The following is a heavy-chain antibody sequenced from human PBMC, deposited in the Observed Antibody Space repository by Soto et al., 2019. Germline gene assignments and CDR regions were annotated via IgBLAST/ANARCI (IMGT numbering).Heavy chain of an antibody. V-gene: IGHV4-59*01. D-gene: IGHD3-10*01. CDR1: GGSISSYY. CDR2: IYYSGST. Sequence: SETLSLTCTVSGGSISSYYWSWIRQPPGKGLEWIGYIYYSGSTNYNPSLKSRVTISVDTSKNQFSLKLSSVTAADTAVYYCAREPLVTMVRGVPHSHYGMDVWGQGTTVTVSS. CDR3: AREPLVTMVRGVPHSHYGMDV. J-gene: IGHJ6*02.